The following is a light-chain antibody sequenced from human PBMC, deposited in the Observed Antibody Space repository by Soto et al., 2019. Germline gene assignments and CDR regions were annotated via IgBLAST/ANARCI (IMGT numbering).Light chain of an antibody. J-gene: IGLJ2*01. CDR3: AAWDGSLNNVL. CDR1: GSSIGTKT. Sequence: QSVLTQPPSASGTPGQRVTISWSGSGSSIGTKTVNWYRQLPGTAPKLLIYGNNQRPSGVPDRFSGSKSGTSASLAISGLQSEDEAEYYCAAWDGSLNNVLFGGGTKVTVL. CDR2: GNN. V-gene: IGLV1-44*01.